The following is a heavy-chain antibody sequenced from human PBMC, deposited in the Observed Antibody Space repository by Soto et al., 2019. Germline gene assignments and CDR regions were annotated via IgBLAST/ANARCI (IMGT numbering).Heavy chain of an antibody. CDR3: ARVSLVGPSGGRYFDY. Sequence: ESGGGLVQPGGSLRLSCAASGFTFSAHYMDWVRQAPGKGLEWVGRIKNKANSYTTEYAASVGGRFTISREDSQNSLYLQMNSLKTEDTAVYYCARVSLVGPSGGRYFDYWGQGSQVAVSS. CDR1: GFTFSAHY. CDR2: IKNKANSYTT. J-gene: IGHJ4*02. V-gene: IGHV3-72*01. D-gene: IGHD1-26*01.